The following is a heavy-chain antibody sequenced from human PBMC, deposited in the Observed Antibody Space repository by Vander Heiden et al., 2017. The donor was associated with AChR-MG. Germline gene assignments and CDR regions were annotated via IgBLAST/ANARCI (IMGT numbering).Heavy chain of an antibody. J-gene: IGHJ3*02. Sequence: QVQLVQSGAEVKKPGSSVKVSCKASGGTFSSYAISWVRQAPGQGLEWMGGIIPIFGTANYAQKFQGRVTITADESTSTAYMELSSLRSEDTAVYYCARPQHFFYGDYGGIDAFDIWGQGTMVTVSS. CDR2: IIPIFGTA. CDR1: GGTFSSYA. CDR3: ARPQHFFYGDYGGIDAFDI. D-gene: IGHD4-17*01. V-gene: IGHV1-69*01.